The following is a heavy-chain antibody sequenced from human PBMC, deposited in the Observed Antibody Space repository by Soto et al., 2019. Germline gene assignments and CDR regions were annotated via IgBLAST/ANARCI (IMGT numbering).Heavy chain of an antibody. CDR3: ARDRVRISNSDQ. J-gene: IGHJ4*02. Sequence: QVQLQESGPGLVKPSETLSLTCTVSGGSVTSGSYYWSWIRQPPGKGLEWIGNIYYSGRTTYNPSFKNRVXXXVXXSKNQFSLNMTSVTAADTAVYSSARDRVRISNSDQWGQGALVTVSS. V-gene: IGHV4-61*01. CDR2: IYYSGRT. D-gene: IGHD3-3*01. CDR1: GGSVTSGSYY.